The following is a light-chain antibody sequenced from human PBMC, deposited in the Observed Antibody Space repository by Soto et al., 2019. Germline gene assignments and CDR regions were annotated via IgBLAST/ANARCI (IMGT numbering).Light chain of an antibody. CDR3: QQYNNWPRT. Sequence: EVVLTQNPATLSVSPGERATLSCRASQSVSTNLAWYQQRPGQAPRLLIYGASTRATGIPARFSGSGSGTEFTLTISSLQSEDFAVYYCQQYNNWPRTFGQRTKVDI. CDR2: GAS. V-gene: IGKV3-15*01. J-gene: IGKJ1*01. CDR1: QSVSTN.